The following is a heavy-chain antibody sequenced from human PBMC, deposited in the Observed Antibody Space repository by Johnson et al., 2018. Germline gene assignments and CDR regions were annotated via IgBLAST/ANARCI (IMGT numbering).Heavy chain of an antibody. Sequence: QVQLVESGGGVVQPGRSLRLSCAASGFTFSSYGMHWVRQAPGKGLEWVAVIWDVGSNKYYADSVKGRFTISRDNSKNTLYLQMKSLRAEDTAVYYCARARMRYGDYLEYFQHWGQGTLVTVSS. J-gene: IGHJ1*01. CDR3: ARARMRYGDYLEYFQH. D-gene: IGHD4-17*01. CDR1: GFTFSSYG. CDR2: IWDVGSNK. V-gene: IGHV3-33*01.